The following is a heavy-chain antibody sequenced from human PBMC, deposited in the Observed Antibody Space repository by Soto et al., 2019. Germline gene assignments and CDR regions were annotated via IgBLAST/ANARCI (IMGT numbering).Heavy chain of an antibody. CDR1: GFSLSTNGMG. Sequence: QITLKESGPTLVKPTQTLTLTCTFSGFSLSTNGMGVAWIRQPPGKALQWLALISWNDYKAYSPLLKSRLTSTKAASKRQVVLTITIMDPVDTATLYCARRNEAAVVSNGFDTWGQGTLVTVSS. J-gene: IGHJ5*02. CDR3: ARRNEAAVVSNGFDT. V-gene: IGHV2-5*01. CDR2: ISWNDYK. D-gene: IGHD6-13*01.